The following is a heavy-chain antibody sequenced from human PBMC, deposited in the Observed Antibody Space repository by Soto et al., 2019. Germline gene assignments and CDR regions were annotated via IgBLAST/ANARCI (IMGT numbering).Heavy chain of an antibody. CDR2: IYQSGST. CDR1: GGSLSSSAYS. D-gene: IGHD3-22*01. V-gene: IGHV4-30-2*01. Sequence: QMHLQESGSGLVKPSQTLSLTCAVSGGSLSSSAYSWSWIRQPPGKGLEWIGFIYQSGSTYYNPSLKSGVPMSLDRPKIQFSLKLSSVTAADTAVYSCARELLFYESDGFSWDDAFDIWGQGTMVTVPS. J-gene: IGHJ3*02. CDR3: ARELLFYESDGFSWDDAFDI.